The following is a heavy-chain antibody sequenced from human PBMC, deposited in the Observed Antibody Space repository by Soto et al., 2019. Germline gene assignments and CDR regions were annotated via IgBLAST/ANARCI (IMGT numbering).Heavy chain of an antibody. V-gene: IGHV1-69*01. CDR1: GGTFSSYA. Sequence: QVQLVQSGAEVKKPGSSVKVSCKASGGTFSSYAISWVRQAPGQGLEWMGGIIPIFGTANYAQKFQGRVTITADESTSTAYMEVSSLRSEDTAVYYCARVSHGYSSSWTGWFDPWGQGTLVTVSS. CDR3: ARVSHGYSSSWTGWFDP. D-gene: IGHD6-13*01. J-gene: IGHJ5*02. CDR2: IIPIFGTA.